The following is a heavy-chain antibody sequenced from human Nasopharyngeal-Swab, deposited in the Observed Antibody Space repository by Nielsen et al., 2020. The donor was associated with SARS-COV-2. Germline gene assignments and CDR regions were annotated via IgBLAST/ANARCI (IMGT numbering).Heavy chain of an antibody. CDR2: INPSGGST. CDR3: ARHSSLLMDV. D-gene: IGHD3-22*01. J-gene: IGHJ6*03. CDR1: GYTFTTSY. V-gene: IGHV1-46*01. Sequence: ASVKVSCKASGYTFTTSYMHWVRQAPGQGLEWMGIINPSGGSTNYAQKFQGRVTMTRDTSTSTVYMELSSRRSEDTAVYYCARHSSLLMDVWGKGTTVTVSS.